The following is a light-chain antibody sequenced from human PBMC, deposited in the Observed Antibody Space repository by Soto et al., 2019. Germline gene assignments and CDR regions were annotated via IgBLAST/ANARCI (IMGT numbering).Light chain of an antibody. Sequence: TQSPATVSVSPGERATVSCRASQSLSSNLAWYQQKPGQAPRLLILGASERVNGIPARFSGSGSGTEFTLSISSLQSDDFAIYYCQQYGDWPPETFGQGTKLEI. J-gene: IGKJ2*01. CDR3: QQYGDWPPET. CDR1: QSLSSN. CDR2: GAS. V-gene: IGKV3-15*01.